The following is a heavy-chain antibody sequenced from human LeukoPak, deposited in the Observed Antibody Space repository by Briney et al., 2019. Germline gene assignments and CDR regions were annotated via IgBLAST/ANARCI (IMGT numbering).Heavy chain of an antibody. J-gene: IGHJ4*02. V-gene: IGHV3-23*01. Sequence: GGTLRLSCAASGFTFSSYGMSWVRQAPGKGLEWVSAISGSGGSTYYADSVKGRFTISRDNSKNTLYLQMNSLRAEDTAVYYCAKGYYYGSGSYSTFDYWGQGTLVTVSS. CDR2: ISGSGGST. CDR1: GFTFSSYG. CDR3: AKGYYYGSGSYSTFDY. D-gene: IGHD3-10*01.